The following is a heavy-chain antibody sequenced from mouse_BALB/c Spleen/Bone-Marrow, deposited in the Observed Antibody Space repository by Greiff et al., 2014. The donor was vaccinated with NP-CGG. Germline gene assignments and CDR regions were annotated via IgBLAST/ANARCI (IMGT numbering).Heavy chain of an antibody. Sequence: EVQLVESGPELVKPGASVKISCKTSGYTFTEYTMHWVKQSHGKSLEWIGGINPNNGGTSYNQKFKGKATLTVDKSSSTAYMELRSLTSEDSAVYYCARWKDGYYSWFAYWGQGTLVTASA. CDR2: INPNNGGT. CDR1: GYTFTEYT. J-gene: IGHJ3*01. CDR3: ARWKDGYYSWFAY. D-gene: IGHD2-3*01. V-gene: IGHV1-18*01.